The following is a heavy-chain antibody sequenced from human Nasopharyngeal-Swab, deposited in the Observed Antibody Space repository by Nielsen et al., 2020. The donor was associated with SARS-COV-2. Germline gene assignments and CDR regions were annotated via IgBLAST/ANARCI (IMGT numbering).Heavy chain of an antibody. CDR1: GFTFDDYA. V-gene: IGHV3-9*01. CDR3: AKAMTIAVAGIDFDY. Sequence: SLKISCAASGFTFDDYAMHWVRQAPGKGLEWVSGISWNSGSIGYADSVKGRFTISRDNAKNSLYLQMNSLRAEDTALYYCAKAMTIAVAGIDFDYWGQGTLVTVSS. D-gene: IGHD6-19*01. J-gene: IGHJ4*02. CDR2: ISWNSGSI.